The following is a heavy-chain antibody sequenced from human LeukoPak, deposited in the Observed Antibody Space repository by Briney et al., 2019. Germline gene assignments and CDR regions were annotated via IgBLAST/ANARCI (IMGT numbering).Heavy chain of an antibody. V-gene: IGHV3-66*01. CDR2: IYRGGST. CDR3: ARDREPGIAAAGGFDY. D-gene: IGHD6-13*01. Sequence: GGSLRLSCAASGFTVSSNYMSWVRQAPGKGLEWVSVIYRGGSTYYADSVKGRFTISRDNSKNTLYLQMNSLRAEDTAVYYCARDREPGIAAAGGFDYWGQGTLVTVSS. J-gene: IGHJ4*02. CDR1: GFTVSSNY.